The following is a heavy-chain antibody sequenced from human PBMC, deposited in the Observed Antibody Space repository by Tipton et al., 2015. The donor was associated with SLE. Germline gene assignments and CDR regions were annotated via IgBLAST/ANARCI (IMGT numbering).Heavy chain of an antibody. CDR3: AKVSGRAFDY. V-gene: IGHV3-30*18. J-gene: IGHJ4*02. CDR1: GFTFSSYG. CDR2: ISYDGSIK. Sequence: SLRLSCAASGFTFSSYGMHWVRQAPGKGLEWVAVISYDGSIKYYADSVKGRFTISRDNSKNTLYLQMNSLRAEDTAVYYCAKVSGRAFDYWGQGTLVTVSS. D-gene: IGHD3-10*01.